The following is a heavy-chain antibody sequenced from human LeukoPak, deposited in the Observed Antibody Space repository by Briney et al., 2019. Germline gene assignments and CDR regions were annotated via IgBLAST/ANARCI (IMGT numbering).Heavy chain of an antibody. V-gene: IGHV4-59*08. CDR3: ARLDSCGYYDY. CDR2: IYYSGST. CDR1: GGSISSYY. Sequence: SETLSLTCTVSGGSISSYYWSWIRQPPGKGLEWIGYIYYSGSTNYNPSLKSRVTISVDTSKNQFPLKLSSVTAADTAVYYCARLDSCGYYDYWGQGTLVTVSS. D-gene: IGHD2-21*01. J-gene: IGHJ4*02.